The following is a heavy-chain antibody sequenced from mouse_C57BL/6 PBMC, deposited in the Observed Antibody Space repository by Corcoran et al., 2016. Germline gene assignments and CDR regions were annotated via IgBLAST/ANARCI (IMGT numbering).Heavy chain of an antibody. J-gene: IGHJ2*01. CDR3: ARKEGNYYGSSHFDY. D-gene: IGHD1-1*01. Sequence: QVQLKQSGAELVRPGASVKLSCKASGYTFTDYYINWVKQRPGQGLEWIARIYPGSGNTYYNEKFKSKATLTAEKSSSTAYMQLSSLTSEDSAVYFCARKEGNYYGSSHFDYWGQGTTLTVSS. CDR1: GYTFTDYY. CDR2: IYPGSGNT. V-gene: IGHV1-76*01.